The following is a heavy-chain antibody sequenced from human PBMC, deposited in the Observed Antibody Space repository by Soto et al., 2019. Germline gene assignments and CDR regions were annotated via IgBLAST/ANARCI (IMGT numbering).Heavy chain of an antibody. V-gene: IGHV1-18*04. Sequence: XSVKVSCKSSEYTFSSYGVSWVRQAPGQGLEWVGWISTYTGNTKHAQKFQDRVTLTTEASTSTAYMELRSLRSDDTAFYYCARSAMAEDYYYYGMDVWGRGTTVTVSS. D-gene: IGHD6-19*01. J-gene: IGHJ6*02. CDR1: EYTFSSYG. CDR2: ISTYTGNT. CDR3: ARSAMAEDYYYYGMDV.